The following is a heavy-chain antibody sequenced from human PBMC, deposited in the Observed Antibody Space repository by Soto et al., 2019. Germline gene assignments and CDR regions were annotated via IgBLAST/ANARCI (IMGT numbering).Heavy chain of an antibody. J-gene: IGHJ5*02. CDR3: ARHYSSGSRNWFDP. CDR2: IYYSGST. V-gene: IGHV4-39*01. CDR1: GGSINSSSYF. D-gene: IGHD6-19*01. Sequence: SETLSLTCSVSGGSINSSSYFWGWVRQPPGKGLEWIGSIYYSGSTYYNPSLRSRVTISVDTSKNQFSLKLSSVTAADTAVFYCARHYSSGSRNWFDPRGQGTLVTVSS.